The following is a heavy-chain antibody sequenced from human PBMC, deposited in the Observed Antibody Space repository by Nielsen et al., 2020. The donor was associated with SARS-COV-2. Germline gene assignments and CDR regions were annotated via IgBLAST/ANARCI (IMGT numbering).Heavy chain of an antibody. CDR1: GFTFISYS. D-gene: IGHD3-10*01. J-gene: IGHJ4*02. Sequence: GGSLRLSCAASGFTFISYSMNWVRQAPGKGLEWVSYISGTSSTIYYADSVKGRFTISRDNAENSLYLQMNSLRAEDTAIYYCAKEVWFGELLTLDYWGQGALVTVSS. CDR3: AKEVWFGELLTLDY. V-gene: IGHV3-48*01. CDR2: ISGTSSTI.